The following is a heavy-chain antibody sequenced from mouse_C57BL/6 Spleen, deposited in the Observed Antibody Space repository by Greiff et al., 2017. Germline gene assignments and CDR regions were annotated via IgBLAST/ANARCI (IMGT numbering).Heavy chain of an antibody. CDR1: GYTFTSYG. CDR2: IYPRSGNT. CDR3: ARGGGSSYYFDY. V-gene: IGHV1-81*01. Sequence: VQLQQSGAELARPGASVKLSCKASGYTFTSYGISWVKQRTGQGLEWIGEIYPRSGNTYYNEKFKGKATLTADKSSSTAYMELRSLTSEDSAVYFCARGGGSSYYFDYWGQGTTLTVSS. D-gene: IGHD1-1*01. J-gene: IGHJ2*01.